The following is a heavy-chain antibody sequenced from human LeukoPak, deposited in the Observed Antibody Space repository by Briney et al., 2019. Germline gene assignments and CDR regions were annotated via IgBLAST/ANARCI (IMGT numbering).Heavy chain of an antibody. D-gene: IGHD3-22*01. CDR1: GYTFTTYA. CDR3: ARGPHYYDSSGYHYYFDY. V-gene: IGHV1-3*01. Sequence: ASVKVSCKASGYTFTTYAIHWVRQAPGQRLEWMGWINAGNGNTKYSQKFQGRVTITRDTSAGTAYMELSSLRSEDTAVYFCARGPHYYDSSGYHYYFDYWGQGTLVTVSS. J-gene: IGHJ4*02. CDR2: INAGNGNT.